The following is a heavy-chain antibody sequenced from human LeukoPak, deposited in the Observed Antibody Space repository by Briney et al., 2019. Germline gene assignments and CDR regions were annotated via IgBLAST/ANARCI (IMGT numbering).Heavy chain of an antibody. CDR2: ISGSGGST. Sequence: GGSLRLSCAASGFTFTSFGMSWVRQAPGKGLEWVSTISGSGGSTYYADSVKGRFTISRDNAKNSLYLQMNSLRAEDTAVYYCAELGITMIGGVWGKGTTVTISS. CDR1: GFTFTSFG. CDR3: AELGITMIGGV. V-gene: IGHV3-23*01. J-gene: IGHJ6*04. D-gene: IGHD3-10*02.